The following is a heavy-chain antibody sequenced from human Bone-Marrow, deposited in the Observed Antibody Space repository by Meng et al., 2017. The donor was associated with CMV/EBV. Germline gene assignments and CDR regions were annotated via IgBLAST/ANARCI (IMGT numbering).Heavy chain of an antibody. D-gene: IGHD2-2*01. J-gene: IGHJ6*02. CDR3: ARGIEDIVVVPAANYYYYGMDV. Sequence: GSLRLSCTVSGGSISSYYWSWIRQPPGKGLEWIGYIYYSGSTNYNPSLKSRVTISVDTSKNQFSLKLSSVTAADTAVYYCARGIEDIVVVPAANYYYYGMDVWGQGTTVTVSS. CDR1: GGSISSYY. V-gene: IGHV4-59*01. CDR2: IYYSGST.